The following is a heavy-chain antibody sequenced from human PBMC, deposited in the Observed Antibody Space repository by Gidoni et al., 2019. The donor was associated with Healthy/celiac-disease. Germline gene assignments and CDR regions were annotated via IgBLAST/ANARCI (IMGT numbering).Heavy chain of an antibody. V-gene: IGHV4-39*01. CDR2: IYYSGST. D-gene: IGHD2-2*01. CDR3: ARHAPYCSSTSCYEGIFDY. CDR1: GGSISSSSYY. Sequence: QLQLQESGPGLVKPSETLSLTCTVSGGSISSSSYYWGWIRQPPGKGLEWIGSIYYSGSTYYNPSLKSRVTISVDTSKNQFSLKLSSVTAADTAVYYCARHAPYCSSTSCYEGIFDYWGQGTLVTVSS. J-gene: IGHJ4*02.